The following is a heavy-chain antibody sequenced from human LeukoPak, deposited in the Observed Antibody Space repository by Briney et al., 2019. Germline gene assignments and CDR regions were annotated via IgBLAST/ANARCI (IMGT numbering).Heavy chain of an antibody. J-gene: IGHJ4*02. CDR1: GGSISSNIYY. V-gene: IGHV4-39*07. CDR3: ARGLWGVRGATRRYYFDY. Sequence: KPSETLSLTCTVSGGSISSNIYYWAWIRQPPGKGLEWIGSIYYSGSTYYNPSLKSRVTISVDTSKNQFSLKLSSVTAADTAVYYCARGLWGVRGATRRYYFDYWGQGTLVTVSS. D-gene: IGHD3-10*01. CDR2: IYYSGST.